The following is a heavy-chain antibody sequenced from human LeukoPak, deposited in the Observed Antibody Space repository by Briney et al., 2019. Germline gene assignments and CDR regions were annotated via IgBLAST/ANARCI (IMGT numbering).Heavy chain of an antibody. Sequence: GGSLRLSCTASGFSFGDYAMTWSRQAPGKGLEWVGFIRSKVNGGATEYAASVKGRFSLSRDDFKKIAYLQMNSLKAEDIAVYYCTRDLVLLWFGAPAFDIWGQGTMVTVSS. CDR3: TRDLVLLWFGAPAFDI. V-gene: IGHV3-49*03. CDR1: GFSFGDYA. J-gene: IGHJ3*02. CDR2: IRSKVNGGAT. D-gene: IGHD3-10*01.